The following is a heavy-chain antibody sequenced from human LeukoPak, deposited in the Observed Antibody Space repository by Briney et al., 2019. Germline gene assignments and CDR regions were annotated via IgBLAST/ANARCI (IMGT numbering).Heavy chain of an antibody. CDR2: ISHSGNT. J-gene: IGHJ4*02. Sequence: SETLSLTCAVYGGSFSGYYWSWIRQPPGKGLEWIGEISHSGNTNYNPSLKSRVTISVDTSKNQFSLKLSSVTAADTAVYYCARDMTTVTFDYWGQGTLVTVSS. D-gene: IGHD4-17*01. V-gene: IGHV4-34*01. CDR1: GGSFSGYY. CDR3: ARDMTTVTFDY.